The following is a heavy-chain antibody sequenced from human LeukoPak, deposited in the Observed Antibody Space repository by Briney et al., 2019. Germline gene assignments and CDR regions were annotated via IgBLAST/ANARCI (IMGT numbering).Heavy chain of an antibody. CDR2: IYYSGST. V-gene: IGHV4-59*01. CDR1: GGSISSYY. CDR3: ARVALFRFDP. Sequence: SETLSLTCTVSGGSISSYYWSWIRQPPGKGLEWIGYIYYSGSTNYNPSLKSRVTISVDTSKNQFSLKLSSVTAADTAVYYCARVALFRFDPWGQGTLVTVYS. J-gene: IGHJ5*02. D-gene: IGHD3-10*02.